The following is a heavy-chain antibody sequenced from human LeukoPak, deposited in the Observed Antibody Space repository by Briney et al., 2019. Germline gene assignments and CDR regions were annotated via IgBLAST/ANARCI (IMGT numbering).Heavy chain of an antibody. CDR3: TRISIRITAPGGDF. Sequence: EGSLTLSCAASGFTFSDYYISWTRHAPGRGLEWVTHISCGGTYTNYADSVKGRFTMSSDDAKKSLYLQMNTQQAEETAGYYCTRISIRITAPGGDFWGQGTLVTVSS. J-gene: IGHJ4*02. V-gene: IGHV3-11*03. CDR1: GFTFSDYY. D-gene: IGHD6-13*01. CDR2: ISCGGTYT.